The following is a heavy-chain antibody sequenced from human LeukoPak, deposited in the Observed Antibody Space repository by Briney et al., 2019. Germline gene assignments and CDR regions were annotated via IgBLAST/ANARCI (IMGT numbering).Heavy chain of an antibody. V-gene: IGHV1-8*03. Sequence: ASVKVSCKASGYTFTSYDINWVRQATGQGREWMGWMNPNSGNTGYAQKFQGRVTITRNTSISTAYMDLSSLRSEDTAVYYCARSFYYDSSGYYHDWFDPWGQGTLVTVSS. CDR3: ARSFYYDSSGYYHDWFDP. J-gene: IGHJ5*02. CDR2: MNPNSGNT. CDR1: GYTFTSYD. D-gene: IGHD3-22*01.